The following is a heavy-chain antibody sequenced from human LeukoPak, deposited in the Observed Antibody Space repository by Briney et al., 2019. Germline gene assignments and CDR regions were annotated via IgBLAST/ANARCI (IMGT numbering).Heavy chain of an antibody. CDR3: ARVGYDFWSGYLYYFDY. CDR1: GFTFSSYA. V-gene: IGHV3-30-3*01. D-gene: IGHD3-3*01. Sequence: GGSLRLSCAASGFTFSSYAMSWVRQAPGKGLEWVAFISHDGSNKYYADSVKGRFTISRDNSKDTLYVQMNSLRSEDTAVYYCARVGYDFWSGYLYYFDYWGQGTLVTASS. J-gene: IGHJ4*02. CDR2: ISHDGSNK.